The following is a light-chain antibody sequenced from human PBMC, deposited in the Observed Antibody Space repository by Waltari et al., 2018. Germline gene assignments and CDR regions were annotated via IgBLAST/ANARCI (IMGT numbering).Light chain of an antibody. CDR2: DVS. V-gene: IGLV2-14*01. CDR1: SSDIGGHNY. Sequence: QSALTQPASVSGSPGQSITISCTGTSSDIGGHNYVPRYQQHPGKAPKLLIYDVSKRPSGGANRFSACKSGNTASLTISGLQAEDEADYYCSSYTSSSTFGGGTKLTVL. CDR3: SSYTSSST. J-gene: IGLJ2*01.